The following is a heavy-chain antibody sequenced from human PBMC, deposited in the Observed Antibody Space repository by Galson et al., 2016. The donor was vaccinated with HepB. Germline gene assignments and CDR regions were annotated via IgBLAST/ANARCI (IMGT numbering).Heavy chain of an antibody. CDR1: GFSFGDYA. V-gene: IGHV3-43*02. CDR2: ITGAGTST. CDR3: AKVAGGRIPAAGVDYYYYYALDV. Sequence: SLRLSCAATGFSFGDYAMHWIRQAPGKGLEWVSHITGAGTSTNYAGSVKGRFTISKDNSKNSLYLQMNSLRTEDSALYYCAKVAGGRIPAAGVDYYYYYALDVWGQGTTVIVSS. J-gene: IGHJ6*02. D-gene: IGHD6-13*01.